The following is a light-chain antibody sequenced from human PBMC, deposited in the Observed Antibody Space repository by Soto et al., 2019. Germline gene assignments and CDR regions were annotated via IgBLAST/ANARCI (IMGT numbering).Light chain of an antibody. J-gene: IGLJ2*01. CDR2: DVS. CDR3: NSYTSSSTVV. Sequence: QSVLTQPASVSGSPGQSITISCTGTSSDVGGYNYVSWYQQHPGKAPKVIIYDVSIRPSGVSYRFSGSKSGNTASLTISGLQAEDEADYYCNSYTSSSTVVFGGGTKVTVL. CDR1: SSDVGGYNY. V-gene: IGLV2-14*01.